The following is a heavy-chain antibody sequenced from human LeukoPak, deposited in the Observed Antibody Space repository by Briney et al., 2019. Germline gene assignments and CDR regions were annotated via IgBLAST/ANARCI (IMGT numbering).Heavy chain of an antibody. D-gene: IGHD2-2*01. J-gene: IGHJ4*02. Sequence: ASVKVSCKASGYTFMNYYMHWVRQAPGQGLEWMGIINPSGVSTSYAQKFQGRVTMTRDTSTSTVYMELSSLRSEDTAVYYCARRGGVLKVVPAAFEYWGQGTLVTVSS. V-gene: IGHV1-46*03. CDR3: ARRGGVLKVVPAAFEY. CDR2: INPSGVST. CDR1: GYTFMNYY.